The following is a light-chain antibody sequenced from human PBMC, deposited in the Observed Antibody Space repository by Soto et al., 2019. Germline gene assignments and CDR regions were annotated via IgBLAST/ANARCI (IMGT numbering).Light chain of an antibody. Sequence: EIVLTQSPGTLSLSPGERATLSCRASHTVSSTYLAWYQQKPGQAPRLLISGASSRATGIPDRFSGSGSGTDFTLTISRLEPEDFAVYYCQQFYGSPRTFGQGTKVEI. CDR1: HTVSSTY. CDR2: GAS. J-gene: IGKJ1*01. CDR3: QQFYGSPRT. V-gene: IGKV3-20*01.